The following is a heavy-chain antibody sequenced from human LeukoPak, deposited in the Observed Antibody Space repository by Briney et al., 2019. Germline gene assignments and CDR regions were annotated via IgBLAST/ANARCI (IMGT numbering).Heavy chain of an antibody. D-gene: IGHD2-2*02. CDR2: INHSGST. V-gene: IGHV4-34*01. Sequence: PSETLSLTCAVYGGSFSGYYWSWIRQPPGKGLEWIGEINHSGSTNYNPSLKSRVTISVDTSKNQFSLKLSSVTAADTAVYYCARGGSGVGYCSSTSCYNLAFDIWGQGTMVTVSS. J-gene: IGHJ3*02. CDR3: ARGGSGVGYCSSTSCYNLAFDI. CDR1: GGSFSGYY.